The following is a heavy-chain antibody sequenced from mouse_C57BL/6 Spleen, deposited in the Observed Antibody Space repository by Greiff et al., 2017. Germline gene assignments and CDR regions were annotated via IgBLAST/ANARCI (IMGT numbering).Heavy chain of an antibody. CDR3: ASSLASGYAMDD. Sequence: EVQLQQSGPELVKPGASVKIPCKASGYTFTDYNMDWVKQSHGKSLEWIGDINPNNGGTIYNQKFKGKATLTVDKSSSTAYMELRSLTSEDTAVYYCASSLASGYAMDDWGQGTSVTVSS. CDR2: INPNNGGT. V-gene: IGHV1-18*01. CDR1: GYTFTDYN. J-gene: IGHJ4*01. D-gene: IGHD6-1*01.